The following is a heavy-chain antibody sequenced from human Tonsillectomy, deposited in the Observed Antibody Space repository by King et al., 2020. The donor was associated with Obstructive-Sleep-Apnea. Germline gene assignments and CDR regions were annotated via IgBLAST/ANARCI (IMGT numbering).Heavy chain of an antibody. CDR1: GFTFSDNY. V-gene: IGHV3-11*01. D-gene: IGHD3-22*01. Sequence: VQLVESGGGLVKPGGSLRLYCAASGFTFSDNYMSWILQAPGEGLDLVSYSSTSGSTIYYSDPVKVRLTISRANTKTSLYLQMNSLRAEDTAIYYCARWLEGSWFDPWGQGTRVTVSS. J-gene: IGHJ5*02. CDR3: ARWLEGSWFDP. CDR2: SSTSGSTI.